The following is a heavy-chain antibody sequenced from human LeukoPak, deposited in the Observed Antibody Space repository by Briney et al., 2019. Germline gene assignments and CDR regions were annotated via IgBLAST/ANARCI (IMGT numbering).Heavy chain of an antibody. D-gene: IGHD3-3*01. CDR2: ISSSSRTI. V-gene: IGHV3-48*01. J-gene: IGHJ3*02. Sequence: PGGSLRLSCAASGFTFSSYSMNWVRQAPGRGLEWVSYISSSSRTIYYADSVKGRFTISRDNAKNSLYLQMNSLRAEDTAVYYCAKESRITIFGVVPRSAFDIWGQGTMVTVSS. CDR3: AKESRITIFGVVPRSAFDI. CDR1: GFTFSSYS.